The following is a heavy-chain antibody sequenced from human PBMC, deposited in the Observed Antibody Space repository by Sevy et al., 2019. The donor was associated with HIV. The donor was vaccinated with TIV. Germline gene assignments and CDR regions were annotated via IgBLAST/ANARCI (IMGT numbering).Heavy chain of an antibody. CDR3: AKSKVASVYHYYGLDV. J-gene: IGHJ6*02. V-gene: IGHV3-9*01. Sequence: GGSLRLSCKTSGFTFDEHAMHWVRQGPGKGLEWVSSIGWSGDSVAYADSVQGRFTISRDNIKSSLSLQMDSLRPEDTAVYFCAKSKVASVYHYYGLDVWGQGTAVTVSS. CDR2: IGWSGDSV. CDR1: GFTFDEHA.